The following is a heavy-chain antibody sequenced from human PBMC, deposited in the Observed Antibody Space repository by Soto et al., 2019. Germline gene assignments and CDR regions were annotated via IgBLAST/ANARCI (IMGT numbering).Heavy chain of an antibody. D-gene: IGHD6-13*01. CDR2: IYYSGST. CDR3: ARGGAAARDYYYYMDV. J-gene: IGHJ6*03. V-gene: IGHV4-59*01. Sequence: QVQLQESGPGLVKPSETLSLTCTVSGGSISSYYWSWIRQPPGKGLEWIGYIYYSGSTNYNPSLKSRVTISVDTSKNQFSLKLSSVTAADTAVYYCARGGAAARDYYYYMDVWGKGTPVTVSS. CDR1: GGSISSYY.